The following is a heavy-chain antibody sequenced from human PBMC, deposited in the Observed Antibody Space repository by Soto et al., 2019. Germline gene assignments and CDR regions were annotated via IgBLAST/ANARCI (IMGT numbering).Heavy chain of an antibody. J-gene: IGHJ6*02. CDR3: ARDRHILTGYPTDHYYYYGMDV. Sequence: PGGSLRLSCAASGFTGSSTYMSWVRQAPGKGLEWVSVIYSGGSTYYADSVKGRFTISRDNSKNTLYLQMNSLRAEDTAVYYCARDRHILTGYPTDHYYYYGMDVWGQGTTVTVSS. CDR2: IYSGGST. D-gene: IGHD3-9*01. CDR1: GFTGSSTY. V-gene: IGHV3-53*01.